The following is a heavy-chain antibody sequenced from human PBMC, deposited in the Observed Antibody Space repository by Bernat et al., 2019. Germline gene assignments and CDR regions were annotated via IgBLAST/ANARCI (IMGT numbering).Heavy chain of an antibody. CDR3: ARGSIYSDCGDYYYYYMDV. D-gene: IGHD2-21*02. CDR1: GYIFTDFY. CDR2: IIPNSGDT. Sequence: QVQLVQSGSDVKKPGASVKVSCKASGYIFTDFYMHWVRQAPGQGLEWMGRIIPNSGDTNYAQKFQGRVTMTRDTSISTAYMELSRLRSDDTTVYYCARGSIYSDCGDYYYYYMDVWGKGTTVTVSS. J-gene: IGHJ6*03. V-gene: IGHV1-2*06.